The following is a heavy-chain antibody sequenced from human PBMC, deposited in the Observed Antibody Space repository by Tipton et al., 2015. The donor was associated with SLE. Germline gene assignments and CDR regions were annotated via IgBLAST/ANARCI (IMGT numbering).Heavy chain of an antibody. J-gene: IGHJ4*02. CDR3: ARGMGLMVAAGFDY. CDR1: GFTFSNYW. V-gene: IGHV3-7*01. D-gene: IGHD6-13*01. Sequence: SLRLSCEASGFTFSNYWMTWVRQAPGKGLEWVANTKQDGSERYYVDSVKGRFTISRDNAKNSLYLQMNSLRAEDTAVYYCARGMGLMVAAGFDYWGRGSLVTVSS. CDR2: TKQDGSER.